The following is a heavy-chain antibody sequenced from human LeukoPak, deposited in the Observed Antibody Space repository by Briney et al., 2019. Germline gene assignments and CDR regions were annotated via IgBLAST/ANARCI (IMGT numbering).Heavy chain of an antibody. V-gene: IGHV4-4*07. CDR2: ISFSGST. J-gene: IGHJ4*02. Sequence: SETLSLTCTVSGVSITSYYRSWIWQVAGKGLEYIGRISFSGSTNYNPSLGSRVTISSDTSKNHFSLRLTSVTAADTAVYYCARGGRPDYWGQGILVTVSS. CDR1: GVSITSYY. CDR3: ARGGRPDY.